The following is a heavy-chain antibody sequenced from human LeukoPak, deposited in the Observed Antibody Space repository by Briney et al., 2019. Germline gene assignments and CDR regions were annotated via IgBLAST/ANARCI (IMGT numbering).Heavy chain of an antibody. V-gene: IGHV4-34*01. CDR2: INHSGST. CDR3: ARGFFFSMVRGVIKGFDY. D-gene: IGHD3-10*01. CDR1: GGSFSGYY. J-gene: IGHJ4*02. Sequence: SETLSLTCAVYGGSFSGYYWSWIRQPPGKGLEWIGEINHSGSTNYNPSLKSRVTISVDTSKNQFSLKLSSVTAADTAVYYCARGFFFSMVRGVIKGFDYWGQGTLVTVSS.